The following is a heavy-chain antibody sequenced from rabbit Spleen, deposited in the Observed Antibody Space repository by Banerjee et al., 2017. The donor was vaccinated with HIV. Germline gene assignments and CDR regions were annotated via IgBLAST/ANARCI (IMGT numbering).Heavy chain of an antibody. CDR3: ARDLDGVIGWNFGW. Sequence: QSLEESGGDVVKPGASLTLTCTASGVSFSISSYMCWVRQAPGKGLEWIACIDAGNSGFTYSATWAKGRFAISKTSSTTVTLQMTRLTAADTATYFCARDLDGVIGWNFGWWGQGTLVTVS. CDR2: IDAGNSGFT. J-gene: IGHJ4*01. CDR1: GVSFSISSY. D-gene: IGHD4-1*01. V-gene: IGHV1S40*01.